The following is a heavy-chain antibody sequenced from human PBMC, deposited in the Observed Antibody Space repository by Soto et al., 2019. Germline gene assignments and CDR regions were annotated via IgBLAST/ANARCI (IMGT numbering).Heavy chain of an antibody. J-gene: IGHJ5*02. V-gene: IGHV4-39*01. D-gene: IGHD6-13*01. CDR2: IYYSGST. CDR3: ARQYSSSWYNWFDP. Sequence: SSETLSLTCTVSGGSISSSSYYWGWIRQPPGKGLEWIGSIYYSGSTYYNPSLKSRVTISVDTSKNQFSLKLSSVTAADMAVYYCARQYSSSWYNWFDPWGQGT. CDR1: GGSISSSSYY.